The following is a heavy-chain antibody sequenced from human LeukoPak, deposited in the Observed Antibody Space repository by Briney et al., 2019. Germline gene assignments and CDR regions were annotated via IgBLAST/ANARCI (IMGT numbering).Heavy chain of an antibody. J-gene: IGHJ4*02. CDR3: ARESQEKYYFDY. CDR2: IYYSGST. CDR1: GGSISSYY. V-gene: IGHV4-59*12. D-gene: IGHD5-24*01. Sequence: PSETLSLTCTVSGGSISSYYRSWIRQPPGKGLEWIGYIYYSGSTNYNPSLKSRVTISVDTSKNQFSLKLSSVTAADTAVYYCARESQEKYYFDYWGQGTLVTVSS.